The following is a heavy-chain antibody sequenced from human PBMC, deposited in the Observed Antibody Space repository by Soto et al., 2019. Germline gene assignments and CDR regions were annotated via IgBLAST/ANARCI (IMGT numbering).Heavy chain of an antibody. Sequence: QVQLVQSGTEVKKPGASVKVSCKASGYTFNNYGFSRVRQAPGQGLEWVGWIGTHNGDTTYAQSFQGRVTMTIDTSTTTSYMELTSLTFDDTAVYFCARDWRGAEGFDPWGQGTLVIVSS. D-gene: IGHD3-3*01. CDR3: ARDWRGAEGFDP. V-gene: IGHV1-18*01. J-gene: IGHJ5*02. CDR2: IGTHNGDT. CDR1: GYTFNNYG.